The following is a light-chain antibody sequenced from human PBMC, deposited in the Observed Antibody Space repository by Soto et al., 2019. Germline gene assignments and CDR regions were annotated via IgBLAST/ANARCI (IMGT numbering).Light chain of an antibody. J-gene: IGKJ1*01. CDR1: QSVSSY. Sequence: EIVLSQSPATLSLSPGERATLSCRASQSVSSYLAWYQHIPGQAPRLLIYDASKRATGIPARFSGSGSGTDFTLTISSLETDDFAVYYCQQRSNWPPTWTFGQGTKVEVK. CDR3: QQRSNWPPTWT. CDR2: DAS. V-gene: IGKV3-11*01.